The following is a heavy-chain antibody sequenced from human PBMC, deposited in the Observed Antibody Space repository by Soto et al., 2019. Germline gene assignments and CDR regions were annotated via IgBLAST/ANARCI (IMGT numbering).Heavy chain of an antibody. Sequence: EVQLVESGGGLVQPGGSLRLSCTASGFTFSSYDMSWGRQAPGKGLEWVSVISDNGGTTYYADSVKGRFTISRDNSKNTLYLQMNSLRVEDTAVYYCTKRLGSTATTYGDSWGQGTLVTVSS. J-gene: IGHJ4*02. D-gene: IGHD1-1*01. V-gene: IGHV3-23*04. CDR1: GFTFSSYD. CDR2: ISDNGGTT. CDR3: TKRLGSTATTYGDS.